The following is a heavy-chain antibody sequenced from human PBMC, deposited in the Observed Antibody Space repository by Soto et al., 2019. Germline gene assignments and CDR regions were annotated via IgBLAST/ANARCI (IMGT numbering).Heavy chain of an antibody. J-gene: IGHJ3*02. V-gene: IGHV4-30-4*01. D-gene: IGHD2-15*01. CDR3: ARDYSYVLNAFDI. Sequence: PSETLSLTCTVSGGSISSGDYYWSWIRQPPGKGLEWIGYIYYSGSTYYNPSLKSRVTISVDTSTNQFSLKLSSVTAADTAVYYCARDYSYVLNAFDIWGQGTMVTVSS. CDR2: IYYSGST. CDR1: GGSISSGDYY.